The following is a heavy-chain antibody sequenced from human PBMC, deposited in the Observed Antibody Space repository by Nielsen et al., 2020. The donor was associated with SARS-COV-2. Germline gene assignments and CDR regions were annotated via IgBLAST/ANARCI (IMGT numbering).Heavy chain of an antibody. CDR2: ISSNGGST. CDR3: SSTSSSYYYYYYMDV. D-gene: IGHD2-2*01. J-gene: IGHJ6*03. V-gene: IGHV3-64D*09. CDR1: GFTFSSYA. Sequence: GGSLRLSCSASGFTFSSYAMHWVRQAPGKGLEYVSAISSNGGSTYYADSVKGRFTISRDNSKNTLYLQMSSLRAEDTAVYYCSSTSSSYYYYYYMDVWGQGTTVTVSS.